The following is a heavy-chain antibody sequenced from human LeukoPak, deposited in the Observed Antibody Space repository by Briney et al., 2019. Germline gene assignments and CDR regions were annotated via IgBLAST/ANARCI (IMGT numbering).Heavy chain of an antibody. J-gene: IGHJ5*02. CDR1: GGSISSYY. D-gene: IGHD6-13*01. Sequence: SETLSLTCTVSGGSISSYYWSWIRQPPGKGLEWIGCIYYSGSTNYNPSLKSRVTISVDTSKNQFSLKLSSVTAADTAVYYCARGKAAAATLDWFDPWGQGTLVTVSS. V-gene: IGHV4-59*01. CDR2: IYYSGST. CDR3: ARGKAAAATLDWFDP.